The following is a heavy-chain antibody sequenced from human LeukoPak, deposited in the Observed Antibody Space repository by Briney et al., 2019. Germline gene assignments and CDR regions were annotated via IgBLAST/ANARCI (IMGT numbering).Heavy chain of an antibody. CDR2: INHSGST. CDR1: GGSFSGYY. D-gene: IGHD3-3*01. J-gene: IGHJ6*03. V-gene: IGHV4-34*01. CDR3: AGGIFGVVINYYYYYMDV. Sequence: SETLSLTCAVCGGSFSGYYWSWIRQPPGKGLEWIGEINHSGSTNYNPSLKSRVTISVDTSKNQFSLKLSSVTAADTAVYYCAGGIFGVVINYYYYYMDVWGKGTTVTVSS.